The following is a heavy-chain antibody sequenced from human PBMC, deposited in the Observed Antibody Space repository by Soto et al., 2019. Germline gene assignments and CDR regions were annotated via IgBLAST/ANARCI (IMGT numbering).Heavy chain of an antibody. V-gene: IGHV1-69*08. CDR2: IIPILGIA. CDR3: ARDLTMVRGVIAY. D-gene: IGHD3-10*01. Sequence: QVQLMQSGAEVKKPGSSVKVSCKASGGTFSSYTISWVRQAPGQGLEWMGRIIPILGIANYAQKFQGRVTITADKSTSTAYMELSSLRSEDTAVYYCARDLTMVRGVIAYWGQGTLVTVSS. J-gene: IGHJ4*02. CDR1: GGTFSSYT.